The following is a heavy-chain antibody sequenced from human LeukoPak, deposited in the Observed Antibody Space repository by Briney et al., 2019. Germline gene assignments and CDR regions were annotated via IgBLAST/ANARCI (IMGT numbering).Heavy chain of an antibody. Sequence: GGSLRLSCVASGFTFSSYSMNWVRQAPGKGLEWISYITSSGSLSYADSVKGRFIISRDNAENSLYLQMNSLRAEDTAIYYCVRDVHYVFDYWGPGTLVTVSS. V-gene: IGHV3-48*01. CDR3: VRDVHYVFDY. CDR2: ITSSGSL. CDR1: GFTFSSYS. J-gene: IGHJ4*02. D-gene: IGHD4-17*01.